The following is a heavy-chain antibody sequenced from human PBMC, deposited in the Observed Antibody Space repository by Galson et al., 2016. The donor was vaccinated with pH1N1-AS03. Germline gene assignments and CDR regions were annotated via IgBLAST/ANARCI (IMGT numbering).Heavy chain of an antibody. Sequence: SLRLSCAASGFTFSTYTMNWVRQAPGKGLEWVAYISSSSRFIYYADAVQGRFTISKDSPKNSVYLHMNGLRADDTAVYYCAREGGYSRGWIDFWGQGPQVSVSS. J-gene: IGHJ4*02. D-gene: IGHD3-22*01. CDR2: ISSSSRFI. CDR3: AREGGYSRGWIDF. V-gene: IGHV3-21*01. CDR1: GFTFSTYT.